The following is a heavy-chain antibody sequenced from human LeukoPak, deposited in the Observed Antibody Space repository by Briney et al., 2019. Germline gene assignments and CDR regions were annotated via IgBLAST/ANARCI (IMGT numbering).Heavy chain of an antibody. CDR2: IYYSGST. Sequence: KTSETLSLTCTVSGGSISSYYWSWIQQPPGKGLEWIGYIYYSGSTNYNPSLKSRVTISVDTSKNQFSLKLSSVTAADTAVYYCARPLPLAYCGGDCPPGAFDIWGQGTMVTVSS. V-gene: IGHV4-59*08. CDR1: GGSISSYY. CDR3: ARPLPLAYCGGDCPPGAFDI. D-gene: IGHD2-21*02. J-gene: IGHJ3*02.